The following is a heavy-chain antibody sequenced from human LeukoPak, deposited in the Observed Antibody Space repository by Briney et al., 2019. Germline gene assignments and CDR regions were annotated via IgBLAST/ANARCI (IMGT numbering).Heavy chain of an antibody. D-gene: IGHD2-21*02. Sequence: ASVKVSCKASGYTFTDYYMHWVRQAPGQGLEWMGWINPNSGGKNYAQKFQGRVTMTRDTSISTAYMELSRLGSDDTAVYYCASTIVVLTAGAFDYWGQGTLVTVSS. CDR1: GYTFTDYY. CDR3: ASTIVVLTAGAFDY. V-gene: IGHV1-2*02. J-gene: IGHJ4*02. CDR2: INPNSGGK.